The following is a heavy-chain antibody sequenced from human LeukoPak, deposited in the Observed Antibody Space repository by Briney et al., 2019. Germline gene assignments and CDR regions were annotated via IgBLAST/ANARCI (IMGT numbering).Heavy chain of an antibody. V-gene: IGHV4-39*01. CDR2: IYYSGST. J-gene: IGHJ4*02. CDR1: GGSISSSSYY. CDR3: ARGRWLLPLDY. D-gene: IGHD3-22*01. Sequence: SETLSLTCTVSGGSISSSSYYWGWIRQPPGKGLEWIGSIYYSGSTYYNPSLKSRVTISVDTSKNQFSLKLSSVTAADTAVYYCARGRWLLPLDYWGQGTLVTVSS.